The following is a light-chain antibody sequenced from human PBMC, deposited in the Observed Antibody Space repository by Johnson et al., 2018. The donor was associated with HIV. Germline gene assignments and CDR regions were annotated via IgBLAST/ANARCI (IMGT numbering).Light chain of an antibody. CDR3: GTWDSSLSASYG. J-gene: IGLJ1*01. CDR1: SSNIGNNY. CDR2: ENN. V-gene: IGLV1-51*02. Sequence: QPVLTQPPSVSAAPGQKVTISCSGSSSNIGNNYVSWYQQLPGTAPKLLIYENNKRPSGLPDRFSGSKSGTSATLGITGLQTGDEADYYCGTWDSSLSASYGFGTGTKVTGL.